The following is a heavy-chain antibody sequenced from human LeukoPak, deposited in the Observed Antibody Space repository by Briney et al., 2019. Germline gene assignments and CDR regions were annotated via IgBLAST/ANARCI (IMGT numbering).Heavy chain of an antibody. J-gene: IGHJ4*02. V-gene: IGHV4-59*01. CDR3: ARAAYSGSYHSDY. D-gene: IGHD1-26*01. CDR1: GGSISSYY. Sequence: SETLSLTCTVSGGSISSYYWSWIRQPPGRGLEWIAYISYSGSTNYNPSLKSRVTISVDTSKNQFSLKLSSVTAADTAVYYCARAAYSGSYHSDYWGQGTLVTVSS. CDR2: ISYSGST.